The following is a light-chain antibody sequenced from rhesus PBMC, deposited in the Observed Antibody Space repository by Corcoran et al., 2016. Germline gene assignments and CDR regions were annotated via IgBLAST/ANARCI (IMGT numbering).Light chain of an antibody. V-gene: IGKV1-22*01. Sequence: DIQMTQSPSFLSAVIGDTVTISCRASQRIINWLAWYQQKPGKAPKLLIYRASHLQSGVPSRFSGSGSGTDFTLTISSLPSEYFASYFCQTSIRGPLTFGGGTKVDLK. CDR1: QRIINW. CDR2: RAS. J-gene: IGKJ4*01. CDR3: QTSIRGPLT.